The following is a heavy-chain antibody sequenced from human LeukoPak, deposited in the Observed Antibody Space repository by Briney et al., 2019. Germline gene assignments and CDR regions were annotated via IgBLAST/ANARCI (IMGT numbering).Heavy chain of an antibody. Sequence: GGSLRLSCATPGFTFSNAWMNWVRQAPGKGLEWVGRIRSNSDGGTIDYAAPVKGRFTLSRDDSKTTLYLQMNSLQTEDTAVYYCATDFYDSTWGQGTLVTVPS. D-gene: IGHD3-22*01. J-gene: IGHJ5*02. CDR2: IRSNSDGGTI. CDR3: ATDFYDST. V-gene: IGHV3-15*07. CDR1: GFTFSNAW.